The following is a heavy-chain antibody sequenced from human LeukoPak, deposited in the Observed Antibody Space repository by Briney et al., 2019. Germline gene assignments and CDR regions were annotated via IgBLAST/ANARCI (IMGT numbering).Heavy chain of an antibody. D-gene: IGHD1-1*01. V-gene: IGHV3-30*04. Sequence: PGRSLRLSCAASGFIFSDSTMHWVRQAPSKGLEWVAAAPFHGSNTYYADSMKGRFTISRDNSKNTVYLQMNSLRTEDTAVYYCARERSWNGPLDYWGQGTLVTVSS. J-gene: IGHJ4*02. CDR2: APFHGSNT. CDR1: GFIFSDST. CDR3: ARERSWNGPLDY.